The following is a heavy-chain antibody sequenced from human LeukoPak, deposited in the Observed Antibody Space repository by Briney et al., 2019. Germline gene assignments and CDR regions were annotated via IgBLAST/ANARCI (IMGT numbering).Heavy chain of an antibody. V-gene: IGHV3-21*01. CDR3: ARGGMVVVDFDY. Sequence: GGSLRLSCAASGFTFSSYSMNWVRQAPGKGLEWVSSISSSSSYIFYADSVKGRFTISRDNAKNSLYLQMNSLRAEDTAVYYCARGGMVVVDFDYWGQGTLVTVSS. J-gene: IGHJ4*02. D-gene: IGHD3-22*01. CDR1: GFTFSSYS. CDR2: ISSSSSYI.